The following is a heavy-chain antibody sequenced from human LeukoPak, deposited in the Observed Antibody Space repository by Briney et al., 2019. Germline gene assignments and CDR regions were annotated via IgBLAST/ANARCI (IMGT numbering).Heavy chain of an antibody. CDR2: IIPIFGTA. CDR1: GGTFSSYA. Sequence: SVKVSCKASGGTFSSYAISWVRQAPGQGREWMGGIIPIFGTANYAQKFQGRVTITADESTSTAYMELSSLRSEDTAVYYCARGIWSGYYYYMDVWGKGTTVTVSS. J-gene: IGHJ6*03. V-gene: IGHV1-69*13. CDR3: ARGIWSGYYYYMDV. D-gene: IGHD3-3*01.